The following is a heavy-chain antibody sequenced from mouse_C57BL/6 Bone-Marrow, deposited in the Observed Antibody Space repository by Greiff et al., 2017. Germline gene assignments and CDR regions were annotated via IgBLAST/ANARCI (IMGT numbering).Heavy chain of an antibody. Sequence: QVQLQQPVAELVMPGASVKLSCKASGYTFTSYWMHWVKQRPGQGLEWIGEIDPSDSYTNYNQKFKGKSTLTVDKSSSTAYMQLSSLTSEDSAVYYCGRATTGGARGFAYWGQGTLVTVSA. CDR2: IDPSDSYT. J-gene: IGHJ3*01. D-gene: IGHD1-1*01. CDR3: GRATTGGARGFAY. CDR1: GYTFTSYW. V-gene: IGHV1-69*01.